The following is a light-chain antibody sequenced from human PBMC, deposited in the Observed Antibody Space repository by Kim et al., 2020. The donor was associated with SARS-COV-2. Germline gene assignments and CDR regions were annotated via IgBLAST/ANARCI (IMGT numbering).Light chain of an antibody. CDR1: QSVSSSY. J-gene: IGKJ2*01. V-gene: IGKV3-20*01. CDR2: GAS. CDR3: QQYGSSPYT. Sequence: PGESATLSGRASQSVSSSYLAWYQQKPGQAPRLLIYGASSRATGIPDRFSGSGSGTDFTLTISRLEPEDFAVYYCQQYGSSPYTFGQGTKLEI.